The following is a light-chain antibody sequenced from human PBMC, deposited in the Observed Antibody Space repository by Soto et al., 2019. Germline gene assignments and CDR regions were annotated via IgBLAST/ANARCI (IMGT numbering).Light chain of an antibody. J-gene: IGKJ1*01. CDR1: QTISSW. CDR2: AAS. CDR3: LQDNSYSRT. Sequence: DIQMTQSPSTLSASVRDRVTITCRASQTISSWLAWYQQKPGKAPKLLIYAASSLQSGVPSRFSGSGSGTEFTLTISSLQPDDFATYYCLQDNSYSRTFGQGTKVDIK. V-gene: IGKV1-5*01.